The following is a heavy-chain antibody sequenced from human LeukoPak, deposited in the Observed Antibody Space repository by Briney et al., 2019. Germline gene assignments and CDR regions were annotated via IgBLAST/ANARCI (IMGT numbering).Heavy chain of an antibody. Sequence: GGSLRLSCSASEFTFSDYTMHWVRQAPGKGLQYVSAISSNGGSTYYADSLKVRFTISRDNSKNTLYLEMSSLRVDDTAVYYCVRVIYDSSAYYYDYWGQGTLVTVSS. V-gene: IGHV3-64D*09. D-gene: IGHD3-22*01. CDR2: ISSNGGST. CDR1: EFTFSDYT. J-gene: IGHJ4*02. CDR3: VRVIYDSSAYYYDY.